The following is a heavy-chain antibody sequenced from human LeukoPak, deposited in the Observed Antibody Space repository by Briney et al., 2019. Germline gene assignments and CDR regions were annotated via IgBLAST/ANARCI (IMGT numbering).Heavy chain of an antibody. D-gene: IGHD3-22*01. CDR3: ARDFSSGYPPFDY. CDR1: GFTFSSYS. J-gene: IGHJ4*02. CDR2: ISSSSSYI. Sequence: GGSLRLSCAASGFTFSSYSMNWVRQAPGKGLEWVSSISSSSSYIYYADSVKGRFTISRDNAKNSLYLQMNSLRAEDTAVYYCARDFSSGYPPFDYWGQGTLVTVSS. V-gene: IGHV3-21*01.